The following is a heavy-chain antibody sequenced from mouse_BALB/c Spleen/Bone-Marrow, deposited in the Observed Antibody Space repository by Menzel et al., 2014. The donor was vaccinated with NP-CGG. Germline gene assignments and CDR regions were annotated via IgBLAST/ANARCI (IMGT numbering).Heavy chain of an antibody. CDR2: IHNSGVT. J-gene: IGHJ2*01. D-gene: IGHD1-1*01. CDR3: ARLDGSKGFDY. V-gene: IGHV3-1*02. Sequence: ESGPDLVKPSQSLSLTCTVTGYSIXSGYSWHWIRQFPGNKLEWMAYIHNSGVTNFNPSLKSRISISRDTSKNQFFLQLNSVTTEDTATYYCARLDGSKGFDYWGQGTTLTVSS. CDR1: GYSIXSGYS.